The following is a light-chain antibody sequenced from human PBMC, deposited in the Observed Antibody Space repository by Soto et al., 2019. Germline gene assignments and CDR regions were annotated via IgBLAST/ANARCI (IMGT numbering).Light chain of an antibody. CDR2: EVF. CDR3: SSYAGRNSLGV. Sequence: QSVLTQPPSASGSPGQSVTISCTGTSSDGGDYNYVSWYQQHPGKAPKLIIYEVFKRPSGVPDRFSGSKSGNTASLTVSGLQAEDEADYYCSSYAGRNSLGVFGGGTKLTVL. J-gene: IGLJ2*01. CDR1: SSDGGDYNY. V-gene: IGLV2-8*01.